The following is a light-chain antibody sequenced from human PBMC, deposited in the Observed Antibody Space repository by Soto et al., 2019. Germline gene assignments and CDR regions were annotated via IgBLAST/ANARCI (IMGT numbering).Light chain of an antibody. CDR2: EDS. Sequence: QSALTQPASVSGSPGQSITISCTGTSSDVGSYNLVSWYQQHPGKAPKLMIYEDSKRPSGVSNRFSGSKSGNTASLTISGLQAEYEADYYCCSYAGSSTFVVFGGGTKLTVL. V-gene: IGLV2-23*02. J-gene: IGLJ2*01. CDR1: SSDVGSYNL. CDR3: CSYAGSSTFVV.